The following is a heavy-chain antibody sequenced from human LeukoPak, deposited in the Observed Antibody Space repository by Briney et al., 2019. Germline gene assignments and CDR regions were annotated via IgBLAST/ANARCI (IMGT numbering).Heavy chain of an antibody. D-gene: IGHD3-10*01. V-gene: IGHV4-34*01. CDR2: INHSGST. Sequence: PSETLSLTCAVYGGSFSGYYWSWIRQPPGKGLEWIGEINHSGSTNYNPSLKSRVTISVDTSKNQFSLKLSSVTAADTAVYYCARHNRDRYYYGSGSIYYFDYWGQGTLVTVSS. J-gene: IGHJ4*02. CDR3: ARHNRDRYYYGSGSIYYFDY. CDR1: GGSFSGYY.